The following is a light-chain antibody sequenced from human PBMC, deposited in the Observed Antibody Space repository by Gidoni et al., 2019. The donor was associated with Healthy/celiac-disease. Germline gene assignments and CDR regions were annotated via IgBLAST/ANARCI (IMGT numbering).Light chain of an antibody. J-gene: IGKJ1*01. Sequence: EIVLTQSPGTLSLSPGERATLSCRASQSVSSSYLAWYQQKPGQAPRLLIYGASSRATGIPDMFSGSGSGTDFPLTISRLEPEDFAVYYCQQYGSSSWTFGQGTKVEIK. V-gene: IGKV3-20*01. CDR2: GAS. CDR1: QSVSSSY. CDR3: QQYGSSSWT.